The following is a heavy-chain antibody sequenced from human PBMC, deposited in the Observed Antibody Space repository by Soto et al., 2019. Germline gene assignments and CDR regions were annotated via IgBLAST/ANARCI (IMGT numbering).Heavy chain of an antibody. CDR1: GYTFSRNA. CDR2: ISAYNDNT. D-gene: IGHD3-10*01. V-gene: IGHV1-18*01. CDR3: ARDQVWFGQLPYYFDY. Sequence: ASVKVSCKTSGYTFSRNAGTWVRQAPGQGLEWMGWISAYNDNTRYSQKFQGRVTITRDTSASTAYMELSSLRSEDTAVYYCARDQVWFGQLPYYFDYWGQGTLVTVPQ. J-gene: IGHJ4*02.